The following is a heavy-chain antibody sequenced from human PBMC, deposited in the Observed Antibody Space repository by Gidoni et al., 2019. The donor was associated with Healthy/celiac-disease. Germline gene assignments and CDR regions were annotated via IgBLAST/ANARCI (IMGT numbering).Heavy chain of an antibody. Sequence: EVQLVESGGGLVQPGGSLRLSCAATGFTFSSYWMPWVRQAPGKGLAWVSRINSDGISTSYADSVKGRFTISRDNDKNTLYLQMNSLGAEDTAVYYCARDQDCSSTSCYGMDVWGQGTTVTVSS. CDR3: ARDQDCSSTSCYGMDV. CDR1: GFTFSSYW. V-gene: IGHV3-74*01. J-gene: IGHJ6*02. D-gene: IGHD2-2*01. CDR2: INSDGIST.